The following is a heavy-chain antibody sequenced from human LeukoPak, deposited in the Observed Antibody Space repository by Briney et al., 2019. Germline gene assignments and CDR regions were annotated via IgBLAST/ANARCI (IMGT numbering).Heavy chain of an antibody. CDR1: GFPLSRHP. V-gene: IGHV3-30*10. D-gene: IGHD6-25*01. CDR2: ISDDGKDK. J-gene: IGHJ6*03. CDR3: ARQGSALSYYYNYMDV. Sequence: GGSLRLSCAASGFPLSRHPMHWVRQAPGEGLEWVAGISDDGKDKYYTDSVRGRFTIARDNAKNTLSLQMNSLRIEDTALYYCARQGSALSYYYNYMDVWGKGTTVTVS.